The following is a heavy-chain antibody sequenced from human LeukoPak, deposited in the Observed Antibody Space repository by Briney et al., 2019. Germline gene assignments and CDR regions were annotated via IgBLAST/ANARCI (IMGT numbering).Heavy chain of an antibody. V-gene: IGHV4-30-2*01. D-gene: IGHD3-10*01. J-gene: IGHJ6*02. CDR1: GGSISSGGYS. Sequence: PSETLSLTCAVSGGSISSGGYSWSWIRQPPGKGLEWIGYIYHSGSTYYNPSLKSRVTISVDTSKNQFSLKLSSVTAADTAVYYCAGGFMVRGVPYGMDVWGQGTTVTVSS. CDR2: IYHSGST. CDR3: AGGFMVRGVPYGMDV.